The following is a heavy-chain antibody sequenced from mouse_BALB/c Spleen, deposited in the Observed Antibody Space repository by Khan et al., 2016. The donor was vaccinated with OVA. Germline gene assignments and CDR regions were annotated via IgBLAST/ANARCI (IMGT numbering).Heavy chain of an antibody. Sequence: QVQLKQSGAELAKPGASVKMSCKASGYTFTTYWMPWVKQRPGQGLEWIGYINTTSGYTDYNEKFKDRATLSADKSSSTAYMQLSSLTSEDSAVYYCTRDRIDYWGQGTTLTVSS. V-gene: IGHV1-7*01. CDR3: TRDRIDY. J-gene: IGHJ2*01. CDR2: INTTSGYT. CDR1: GYTFTTYW.